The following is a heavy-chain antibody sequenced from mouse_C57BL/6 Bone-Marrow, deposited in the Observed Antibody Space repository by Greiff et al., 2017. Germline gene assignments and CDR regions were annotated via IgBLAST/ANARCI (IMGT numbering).Heavy chain of an antibody. Sequence: VQLQQSGPELVKPGASVKISCKASGYSFTGYYMNWVKQSPEKSLEWIGEINPSTGGTTYNQKFKAKATLTVDKSSSPAYMQLKSLTSEDSAVYYCARDYGSSHGYFDVWGTGTTVTVSA. J-gene: IGHJ1*03. CDR3: ARDYGSSHGYFDV. V-gene: IGHV1-42*01. CDR1: GYSFTGYY. D-gene: IGHD1-1*01. CDR2: INPSTGGT.